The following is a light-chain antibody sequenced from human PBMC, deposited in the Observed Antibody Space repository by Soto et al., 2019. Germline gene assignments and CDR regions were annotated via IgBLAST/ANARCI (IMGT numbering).Light chain of an antibody. V-gene: IGKV1-33*01. J-gene: IGKJ5*01. CDR3: QQYDILPIT. Sequence: IEMTQSPSSLSASVGDRITITCRASQSMSLFLNWYQQKPGKAPKLLIYDASNLEIGVPSRFSGSGSGTHFTFTISSLQTEDIGTYYCQQYDILPITFGRGTRLEIK. CDR2: DAS. CDR1: QSMSLF.